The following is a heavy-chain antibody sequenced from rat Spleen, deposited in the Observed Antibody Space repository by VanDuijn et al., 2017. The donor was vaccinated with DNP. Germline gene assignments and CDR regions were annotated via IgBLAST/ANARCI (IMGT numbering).Heavy chain of an antibody. Sequence: EVQLQESGPGLVKTSQSLSLTCSITGSSITSSYRWNWIRKFPGNKLEWMGSVNSSGTTTYSPSLKSRISITRDTSKNQFFLQLNSVTTEDTATYYCARYTTGVDYWGQGVMVTVSS. CDR1: GSSITSSYR. CDR2: VNSSGTT. J-gene: IGHJ2*01. D-gene: IGHD1-11*01. CDR3: ARYTTGVDY. V-gene: IGHV3-3*01.